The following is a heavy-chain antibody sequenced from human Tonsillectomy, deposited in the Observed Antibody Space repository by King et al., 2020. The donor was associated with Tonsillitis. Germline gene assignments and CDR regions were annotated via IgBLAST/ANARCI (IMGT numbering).Heavy chain of an antibody. CDR2: INTNTGNP. V-gene: IGHV7-4-1*02. Sequence: QLVQSGSELKKPGASVKVSCKASGYTFTSYAMNWVRQAPGQGLEWMGWINTNTGNPTYAQGFTGRFVFSLDTSVSTAYLQISSLQAEDTAVYYCVRVHTYSDILTGYDDAFDIWGQGTMVTVSS. CDR3: VRVHTYSDILTGYDDAFDI. CDR1: GYTFTSYA. J-gene: IGHJ3*02. D-gene: IGHD3-9*01.